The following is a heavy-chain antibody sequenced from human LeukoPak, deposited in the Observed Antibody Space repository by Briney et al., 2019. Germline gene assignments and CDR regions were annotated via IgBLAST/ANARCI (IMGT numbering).Heavy chain of an antibody. CDR3: ARHSGLSGYSGYELAEYYFDY. D-gene: IGHD5-12*01. J-gene: IGHJ4*02. CDR2: IYPGDSDT. V-gene: IGHV5-51*01. CDR1: GYSFTSYW. Sequence: GASLKISCKGSGYSFTSYWIGWVRQMPGKGLEWMGIIYPGDSDTRYSPSFQGQVTISADKSISTAYLQWSSLKASDTAMYYCARHSGLSGYSGYELAEYYFDYWGQGTLVTGSS.